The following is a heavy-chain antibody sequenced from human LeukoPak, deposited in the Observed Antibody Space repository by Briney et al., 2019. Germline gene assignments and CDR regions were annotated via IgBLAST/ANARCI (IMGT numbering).Heavy chain of an antibody. CDR1: GFTFSSYG. V-gene: IGHV3-30*03. CDR3: ATPRSVAVAATLFQH. Sequence: GRSLRLSCAASGFTFSSYGMHWVRQAPGKGLEWVAVISYDGSNKYYADSVKGRFTISRDNSKNTLHLQMNSLRAEDTAVYYCATPRSVAVAATLFQHWGQGTLVTVSS. CDR2: ISYDGSNK. J-gene: IGHJ1*01. D-gene: IGHD2-15*01.